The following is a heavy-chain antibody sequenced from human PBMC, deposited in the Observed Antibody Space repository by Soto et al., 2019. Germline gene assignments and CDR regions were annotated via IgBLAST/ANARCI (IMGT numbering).Heavy chain of an antibody. Sequence: PSETLSLTCSVSGGSISSFTYYWGWIRQPPGKGLEWIGYIYYSGDTNYNPSLKSRVTISVDTSKNQFSLSLSSLTAADTAVYYCARDTRYGVLDYWGQGTLVTVSS. D-gene: IGHD4-17*01. CDR2: IYYSGDT. CDR1: GGSISSFTYY. CDR3: ARDTRYGVLDY. J-gene: IGHJ4*02. V-gene: IGHV4-61*01.